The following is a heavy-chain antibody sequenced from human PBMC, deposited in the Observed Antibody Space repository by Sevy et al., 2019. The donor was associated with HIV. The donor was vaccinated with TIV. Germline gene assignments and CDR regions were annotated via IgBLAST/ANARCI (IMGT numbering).Heavy chain of an antibody. J-gene: IGHJ6*02. V-gene: IGHV3-48*01. D-gene: IGHD2-2*02. CDR3: ARDVYCSSTSCYTVLYYYYYGMDV. Sequence: GGSLRLSCVASGFTFSSYSMNWVRQAPGKGLEWVSYISSSSSTIYYADSVKGRFTISRDNAKNSLYLQMNSLRAEDTAVYYCARDVYCSSTSCYTVLYYYYYGMDVWGQGTTVTVSS. CDR2: ISSSSSTI. CDR1: GFTFSSYS.